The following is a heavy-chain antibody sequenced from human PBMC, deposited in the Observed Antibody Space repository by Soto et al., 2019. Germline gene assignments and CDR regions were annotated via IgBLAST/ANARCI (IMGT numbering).Heavy chain of an antibody. CDR2: IWSDGSNK. Sequence: QVQLVESGEGVVQPGRSLRLSCAASGFTFSSYGMHWVRQAPGKGLEWVAVIWSDGSNKYYADYVKGRFTISRYNSNNNLYLQMNSLRAEDTAVYYCARGAVHFHPFDYCAQGTLVNVSS. V-gene: IGHV3-33*01. CDR1: GFTFSSYG. D-gene: IGHD6-25*01. J-gene: IGHJ4*02. CDR3: ARGAVHFHPFDY.